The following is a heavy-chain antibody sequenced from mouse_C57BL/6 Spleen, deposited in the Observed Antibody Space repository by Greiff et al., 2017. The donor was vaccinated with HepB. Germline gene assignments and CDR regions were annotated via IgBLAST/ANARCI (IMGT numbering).Heavy chain of an antibody. CDR3: ARDLYYYGRTWFAY. D-gene: IGHD1-1*01. J-gene: IGHJ3*01. V-gene: IGHV1-26*01. CDR1: GYTFTDYY. CDR2: INPKNGGT. Sequence: EVQLQQSGPELVKPGASVKISCKASGYTFTDYYMNWVKQSHGKSLEWIGDINPKNGGTSYNQKFKGKATLTVDKSSSTAYMELRSMTSEDSAVYYCARDLYYYGRTWFAYWGQGTLVTVSA.